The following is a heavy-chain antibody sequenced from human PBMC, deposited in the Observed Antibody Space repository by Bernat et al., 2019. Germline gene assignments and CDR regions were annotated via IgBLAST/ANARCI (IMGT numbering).Heavy chain of an antibody. D-gene: IGHD3-3*01. J-gene: IGHJ5*02. CDR3: ARQGLRFLEWAGYWFDP. V-gene: IGHV4-39*01. CDR2: IYYSGST. Sequence: QLQLQESGPGLVKPSETLSLTCTVSGGSISSSSSYWGWIRQPPGKGLEWIGSIYYSGSTYYNPSLKSRVTISVDTSKNQFSLKLSSVTAADTAVYYCARQGLRFLEWAGYWFDPWGQGTLVTVSS. CDR1: GGSISSSSSY.